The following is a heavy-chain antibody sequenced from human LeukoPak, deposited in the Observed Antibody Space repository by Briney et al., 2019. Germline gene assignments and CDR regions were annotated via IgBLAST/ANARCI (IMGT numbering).Heavy chain of an antibody. Sequence: GGSLRLSCAASGFTFSSYAMSWVRQAPGKGLEWVSAISGSGGSTYYADSVKGRFTISRDNSKSTLYLQMNSLRAEDTAVYYCAKDPSTGYSSSWNWFDPWGQGTLVTVSS. V-gene: IGHV3-23*01. D-gene: IGHD6-13*01. CDR1: GFTFSSYA. J-gene: IGHJ5*02. CDR3: AKDPSTGYSSSWNWFDP. CDR2: ISGSGGST.